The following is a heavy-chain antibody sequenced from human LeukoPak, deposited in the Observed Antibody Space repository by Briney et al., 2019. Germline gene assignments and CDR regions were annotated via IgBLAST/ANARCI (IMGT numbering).Heavy chain of an antibody. CDR2: TTHDGRT. CDR3: ARNILGAPVGWDL. J-gene: IGHJ5*02. D-gene: IGHD3-9*01. V-gene: IGHV4-34*01. Sequence: SETLSLTCGVYGGSSNYYWSWIRQAPGKGLEWIGETTHDGRTNYNPSLKSRVTMSIDMSNNRFSLKLSSLTAADTAVYFCARNILGAPVGWDLWGQGTLVTVSS. CDR1: GGSSNYY.